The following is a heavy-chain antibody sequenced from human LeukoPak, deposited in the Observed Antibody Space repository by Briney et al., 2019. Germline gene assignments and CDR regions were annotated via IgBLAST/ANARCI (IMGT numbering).Heavy chain of an antibody. J-gene: IGHJ4*02. Sequence: ASVKVSCKASGYTFTGYYMHCVRQAPGQGLEWMGIINPSGGTTTYAQKFQGRVTMTRDMSTSTVYMEMSSLRSEDTAVYYCARGPPIVAVVGSRDFDYWGQGTLVTVSS. D-gene: IGHD2-15*01. V-gene: IGHV1-46*01. CDR3: ARGPPIVAVVGSRDFDY. CDR1: GYTFTGYY. CDR2: INPSGGTT.